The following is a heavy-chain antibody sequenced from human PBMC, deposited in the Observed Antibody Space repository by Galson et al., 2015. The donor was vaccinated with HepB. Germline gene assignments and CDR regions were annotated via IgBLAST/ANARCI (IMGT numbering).Heavy chain of an antibody. CDR1: GGTFSSYS. CDR3: ATTPPPCSGGSCFPLDY. D-gene: IGHD2-15*01. CDR2: FIPIFRTA. V-gene: IGHV1-69*13. J-gene: IGHJ4*02. Sequence: SVKVSCKASGGTFSSYSISWVRQAPGQGLEWMGGFIPIFRTAKYAQKFQGRVTITADESTSTAYMELSSLRSEDTAVYYCATTPPPCSGGSCFPLDYWGQGTLVTVSS.